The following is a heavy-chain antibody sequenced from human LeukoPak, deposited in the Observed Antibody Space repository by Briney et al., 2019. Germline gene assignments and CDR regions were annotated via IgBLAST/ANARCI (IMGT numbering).Heavy chain of an antibody. J-gene: IGHJ4*02. CDR3: AKRDRTTEFDY. Sequence: PGGSLRLSCATSGFNFNNYGMHWVREPPGKGLEWVALIQPDGIDTYYADAVKGRFPVFRDNSKNTLYLQVNSLTPDDTAIYYCAKRDRTTEFDYWGQGTLVTVSS. CDR2: IQPDGIDT. D-gene: IGHD1-1*01. CDR1: GFNFNNYG. V-gene: IGHV3-30*02.